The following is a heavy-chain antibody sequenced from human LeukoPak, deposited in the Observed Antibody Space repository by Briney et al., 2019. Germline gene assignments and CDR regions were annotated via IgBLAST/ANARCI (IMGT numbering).Heavy chain of an antibody. J-gene: IGHJ2*01. CDR2: IYYSGST. CDR1: GGSIRSFY. V-gene: IGHV4-59*01. Sequence: SETLSLTCTVSGGSIRSFYWSWIRPPPGKGLEWIGYIYYSGSTNYNPSLKSRVTISVDTSKNQFSLKLSSVTAADTAVYYCARDGDYPWYCDLWGRGTLVTVSS. CDR3: ARDGDYPWYCDL. D-gene: IGHD4-17*01.